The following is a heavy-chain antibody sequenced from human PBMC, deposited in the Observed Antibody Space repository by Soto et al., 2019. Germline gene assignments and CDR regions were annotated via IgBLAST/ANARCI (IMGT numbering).Heavy chain of an antibody. Sequence: SETLSLTCTVSGGSISRYYWSWIRQPPGKGLEWIGYIYYSGSTNYNPSLKSRVTISVDTSKNQFSLKLSSVTAADTAVYYCARVRAVATYEAFDIWGQATMVTVSS. J-gene: IGHJ3*02. CDR2: IYYSGST. CDR1: GGSISRYY. CDR3: ARVRAVATYEAFDI. V-gene: IGHV4-59*01. D-gene: IGHD5-12*01.